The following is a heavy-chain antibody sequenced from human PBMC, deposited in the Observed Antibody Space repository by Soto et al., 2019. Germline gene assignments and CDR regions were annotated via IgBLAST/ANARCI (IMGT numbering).Heavy chain of an antibody. CDR2: ISGSGGST. CDR1: GFTFSSYA. Sequence: AGGSLRLSCAASGFTFSSYAMSWVRQAPGKGLEWVSAISGSGGSTYYADSVKGRFTISRDNSKNTLYLQMNSLRAEDTAVYYCAKTVVDTAMVGTFDYWGQGTLVTVSS. CDR3: AKTVVDTAMVGTFDY. V-gene: IGHV3-23*01. D-gene: IGHD5-18*01. J-gene: IGHJ4*02.